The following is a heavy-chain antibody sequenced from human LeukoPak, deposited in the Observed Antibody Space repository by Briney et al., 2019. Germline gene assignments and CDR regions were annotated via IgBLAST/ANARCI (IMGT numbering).Heavy chain of an antibody. J-gene: IGHJ3*02. D-gene: IGHD5-24*01. Sequence: SETLSLTCTVSGDSVSSGDYHWSWIRQPPGKGLEWIGNISNSGNTNYNPSLKSRVTISIDTSKNQVSLNLTSVTAADTAVYFCARDVDGPNDAIDIWGQGTMVTVSS. V-gene: IGHV4-61*08. CDR3: ARDVDGPNDAIDI. CDR2: ISNSGNT. CDR1: GDSVSSGDYH.